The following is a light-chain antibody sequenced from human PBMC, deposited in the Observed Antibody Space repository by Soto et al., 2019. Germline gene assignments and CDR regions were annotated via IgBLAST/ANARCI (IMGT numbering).Light chain of an antibody. Sequence: DLQMTQSPSSLSAPVGDRVTISCRASQSISTYVNWYQKKPGKAPKLLIHSAFSLQSGVPSRFGGSGSGTDFTLTISSLQPEDVATYYCQQSYSTLWTFGQGTRVEIK. V-gene: IGKV1-39*01. CDR3: QQSYSTLWT. CDR2: SAF. CDR1: QSISTY. J-gene: IGKJ1*01.